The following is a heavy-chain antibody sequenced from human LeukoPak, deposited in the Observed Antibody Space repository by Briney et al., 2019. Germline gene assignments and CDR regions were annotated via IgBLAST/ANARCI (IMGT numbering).Heavy chain of an antibody. J-gene: IGHJ4*02. CDR2: ISDSGGST. V-gene: IGHV3-23*01. D-gene: IGHD5-18*01. Sequence: GGSLRLPCAASGFTFSSYAMSWVRQAPGKGLEWVSAISDSGGSTYYADSVKGRFTISRDNSKNTLYLQKNSLRAEDTAVYYCAKGVGYSYGQSFDYWGQGTLVTVSS. CDR1: GFTFSSYA. CDR3: AKGVGYSYGQSFDY.